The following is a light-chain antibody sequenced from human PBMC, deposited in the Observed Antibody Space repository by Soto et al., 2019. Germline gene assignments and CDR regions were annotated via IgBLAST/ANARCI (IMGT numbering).Light chain of an antibody. Sequence: EILLTQSPGTLSLSPGERATLSCRASQSVSSSYLAWYQQKPGQAPRLLISDASTRDTGIPARFNGSGSGTECTLAISRLQSEDFDIYYCHQYNTWPLTFGRGTKVDIK. J-gene: IGKJ4*01. CDR2: DAS. V-gene: IGKV3-15*01. CDR3: HQYNTWPLT. CDR1: QSVSSSY.